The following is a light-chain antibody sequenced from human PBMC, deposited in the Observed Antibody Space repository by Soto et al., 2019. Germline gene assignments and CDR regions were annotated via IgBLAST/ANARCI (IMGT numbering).Light chain of an antibody. V-gene: IGKV2-28*01. Sequence: DIVMTQSPLSLPVTPGEPASISCRCSQFLLHSNGYNYLDWYLQKPGQSPQLLIYLGSNRASGVPDRFSGSGSGTDFTLKISRVEAEDVGVYYCMQALQTPPSTFGQGTRLEI. J-gene: IGKJ5*01. CDR3: MQALQTPPST. CDR2: LGS. CDR1: QFLLHSNGYNY.